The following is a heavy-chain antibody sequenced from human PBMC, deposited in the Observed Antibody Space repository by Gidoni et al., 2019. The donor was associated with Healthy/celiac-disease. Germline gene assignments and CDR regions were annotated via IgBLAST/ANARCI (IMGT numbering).Heavy chain of an antibody. V-gene: IGHV3-33*01. J-gene: IGHJ6*02. CDR3: ARDTDYYYYYGMDV. D-gene: IGHD4-4*01. CDR2: IWYDGSNK. CDR1: GFTFSSYG. Sequence: QVQLVESGGGVVQPGRSRRLSCAASGFTFSSYGMHWVRQAPGKGLEWVAVIWYDGSNKYYADSVKGRFTISRDNSKNTLYLQMNSLRAEDTAVYYCARDTDYYYYYGMDVWGQGTTVTVSS.